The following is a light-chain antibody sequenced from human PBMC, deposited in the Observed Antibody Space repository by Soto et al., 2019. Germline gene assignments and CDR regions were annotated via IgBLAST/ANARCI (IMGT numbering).Light chain of an antibody. V-gene: IGLV3-21*04. CDR2: YDS. CDR1: KIGSKS. J-gene: IGLJ2*01. CDR3: QVWDSSSDHPGV. Sequence: SYELTQPPSVSVAPGKTARNTCGGNKIGSKSVHWYQQKPGQAPVPVIYYDSDRPSGIAERFSGSNSGNTATLTTSRVEAGDEADYYCQVWDSSSDHPGVFGGGTKLTVL.